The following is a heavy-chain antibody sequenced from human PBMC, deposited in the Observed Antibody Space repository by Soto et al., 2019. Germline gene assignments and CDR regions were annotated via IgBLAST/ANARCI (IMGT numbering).Heavy chain of an antibody. J-gene: IGHJ3*02. CDR1: GGSISSGDYY. CDR3: ARVSYYYDSSGYYYVAFDI. V-gene: IGHV4-30-4*01. Sequence: PSETLSLTCTVSGGSISSGDYYWSWIRQPPGNGLEWIGYIYYSGSTYYNPSLKSRVTISVDTSKNQFSLKLSSVTAADTAVYYCARVSYYYDSSGYYYVAFDIWGQVPMVAVSS. CDR2: IYYSGST. D-gene: IGHD3-22*01.